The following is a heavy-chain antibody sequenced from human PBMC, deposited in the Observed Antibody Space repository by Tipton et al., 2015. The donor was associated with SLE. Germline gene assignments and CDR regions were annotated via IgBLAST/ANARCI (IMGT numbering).Heavy chain of an antibody. V-gene: IGHV4-59*12. D-gene: IGHD3-22*01. CDR3: ARDEYRYDTTGYHLLGHFDF. Sequence: GLVKPSETLSLTCTVSGDSISRSYWSWIRQAPGKGPEWIGHTYHSGSTDYNPSLGSRITISVDKSKNQFSLNLSSVTAADTAVYYCARDEYRYDTTGYHLLGHFDFWGQGTLVTVSS. CDR1: GDSISRSY. CDR2: TYHSGST. J-gene: IGHJ4*02.